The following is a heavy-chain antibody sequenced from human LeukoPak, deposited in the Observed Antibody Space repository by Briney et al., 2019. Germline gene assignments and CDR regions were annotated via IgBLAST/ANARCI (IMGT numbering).Heavy chain of an antibody. CDR3: ARDGPRSVSSSSYFDY. Sequence: GGSLRLSCAASGFTFSSYEMNWVRLAPGKGLEWVSYISSSCSTKYYADSVKGRFTISRDNAKNSLYLQMNSLRAEDTALYYCARDGPRSVSSSSYFDYWGQGTLVTVSS. V-gene: IGHV3-48*03. CDR2: ISSSCSTK. D-gene: IGHD6-13*01. CDR1: GFTFSSYE. J-gene: IGHJ4*02.